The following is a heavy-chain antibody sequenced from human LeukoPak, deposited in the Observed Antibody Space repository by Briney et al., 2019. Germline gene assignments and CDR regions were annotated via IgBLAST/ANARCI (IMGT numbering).Heavy chain of an antibody. D-gene: IGHD3-3*01. Sequence: SETLSLTCAVYGGSFSGYYWSWIRQPPGKGLEWIGEINHSGSTNYNPSLKSRVTISVDTSKNQFSLKLSSVTAADTAVYYCARSGRVFGVVIIHKLDYWGQGTMVTVSS. CDR1: GGSFSGYY. V-gene: IGHV4-34*01. J-gene: IGHJ4*02. CDR2: INHSGST. CDR3: ARSGRVFGVVIIHKLDY.